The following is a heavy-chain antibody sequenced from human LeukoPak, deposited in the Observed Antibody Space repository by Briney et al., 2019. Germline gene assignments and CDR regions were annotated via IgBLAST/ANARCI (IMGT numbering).Heavy chain of an antibody. CDR2: IYPGDSDT. CDR3: ARKAADGGSWFDP. Sequence: GESLKISCKGSGYSFTNYWIGWVRQMPGKGLEWMGIIYPGDSDTTYSPSFQGQVTISADKSISIAYLQWSSLKASDTAMYYCARKAADGGSWFDPWGQGTLVTVSS. V-gene: IGHV5-51*01. CDR1: GYSFTNYW. J-gene: IGHJ5*02. D-gene: IGHD6-13*01.